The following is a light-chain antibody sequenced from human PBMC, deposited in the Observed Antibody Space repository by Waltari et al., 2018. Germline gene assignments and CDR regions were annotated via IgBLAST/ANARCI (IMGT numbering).Light chain of an antibody. J-gene: IGKJ3*01. CDR3: QKYNSAPFT. CDR2: GAS. Sequence: DIQLTQSPSSLSASVGDSITITCRASQAINNFLAWYQQKPGKRPRFLIYGASTLQTGVPSRFSGSGSGTDFTLSIDSLQPEDVATYYCQKYNSAPFTFGPGTKVDLK. V-gene: IGKV1-27*01. CDR1: QAINNF.